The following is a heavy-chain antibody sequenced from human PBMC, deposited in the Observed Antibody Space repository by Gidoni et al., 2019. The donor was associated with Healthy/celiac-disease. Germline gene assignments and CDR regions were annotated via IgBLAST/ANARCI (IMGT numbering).Heavy chain of an antibody. CDR1: GSTFTSYD. CDR3: ARGRGRWLVRDY. CDR2: MNPNSGNT. V-gene: IGHV1-8*01. Sequence: VPLVQSGAEVTQPGASVKVSCQASGSTFTSYDINWVRQATGQGLEGMGWMNPNSGNTGYAQKCQGRVTMTRNTSRSTAYMELSSLRSEDTAVYYGARGRGRWLVRDYWGQGTLVTVSS. D-gene: IGHD6-19*01. J-gene: IGHJ4*02.